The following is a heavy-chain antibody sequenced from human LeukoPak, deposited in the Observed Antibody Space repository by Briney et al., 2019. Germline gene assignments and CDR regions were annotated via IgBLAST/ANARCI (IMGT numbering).Heavy chain of an antibody. Sequence: GGSLRLSCAPSRFTVSNNYIAWVRQAPGKGLEWVSVIYSGGSTYYADPVKGRFSLSRDNSKNTLYLQMNSLTDEDTAVYHCARGQFYYGSGTFYPMDSWGQATLVTVSS. J-gene: IGHJ4*02. D-gene: IGHD3-10*01. CDR1: RFTVSNNY. CDR2: IYSGGST. V-gene: IGHV3-66*01. CDR3: ARGQFYYGSGTFYPMDS.